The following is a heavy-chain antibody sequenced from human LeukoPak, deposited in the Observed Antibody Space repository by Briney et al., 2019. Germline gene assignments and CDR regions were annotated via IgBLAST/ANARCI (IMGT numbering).Heavy chain of an antibody. Sequence: GRSLRLSCAASGFPFSSYAVHWVRQAPGKGLEWVAVISYDGSNKYYADSVKGRFTISRDNSKNTLYLQMNSLRAEDTAVYYCARGEGYCGGDCYYGMDVWGQGTTVTVSS. CDR2: ISYDGSNK. CDR3: ARGEGYCGGDCYYGMDV. D-gene: IGHD2-21*01. V-gene: IGHV3-30-3*01. CDR1: GFPFSSYA. J-gene: IGHJ6*02.